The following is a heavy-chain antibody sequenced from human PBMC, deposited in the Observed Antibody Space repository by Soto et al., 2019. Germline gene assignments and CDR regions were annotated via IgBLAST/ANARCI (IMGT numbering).Heavy chain of an antibody. V-gene: IGHV4-34*01. D-gene: IGHD4-4*01. CDR3: ARGGPTGSDAFDL. J-gene: IGHJ3*01. Sequence: QVQLQQWGAGPLKPSETLSLTCAVYGGSFSGYYWSWIRQPPGKGLEWIGEINHSGSTNYNPSLKSRVTISVDTSKNQFSLKLSSVTAADTAVYYCARGGPTGSDAFDLWGQGTMVTVSS. CDR2: INHSGST. CDR1: GGSFSGYY.